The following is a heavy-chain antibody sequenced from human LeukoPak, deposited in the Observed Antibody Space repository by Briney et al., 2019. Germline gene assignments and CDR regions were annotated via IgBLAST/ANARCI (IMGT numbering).Heavy chain of an antibody. D-gene: IGHD3-22*01. Sequence: GGSLRLSCAASGFTFGAYYMTWVRQAPGKGLEWVANIKQNGSEKYYVDSVKGRFTISRDNAKNSLYLQMNSLRAEDTAVYYCARDRHLSGYYYDSSGSVFDYWGQGTLVTVSS. V-gene: IGHV3-7*03. CDR1: GFTFGAYY. CDR2: IKQNGSEK. J-gene: IGHJ4*02. CDR3: ARDRHLSGYYYDSSGSVFDY.